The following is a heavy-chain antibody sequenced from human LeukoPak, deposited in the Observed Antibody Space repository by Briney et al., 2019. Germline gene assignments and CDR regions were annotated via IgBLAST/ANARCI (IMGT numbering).Heavy chain of an antibody. Sequence: SETLSLTCTVSGGSISSSSYYWGWIRQPPGKGLEWIGSIYYSGSTYYNPSLKSRVTMSVDTSKNQFSLKLSSVTAADTAVYYCARTDYYPRVGHFDYWGQGTLVTVSS. CDR1: GGSISSSSYY. J-gene: IGHJ4*02. D-gene: IGHD1-26*01. CDR3: ARTDYYPRVGHFDY. CDR2: IYYSGST. V-gene: IGHV4-39*07.